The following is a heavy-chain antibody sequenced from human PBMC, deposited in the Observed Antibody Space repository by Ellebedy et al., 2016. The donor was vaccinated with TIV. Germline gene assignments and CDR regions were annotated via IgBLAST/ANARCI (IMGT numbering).Heavy chain of an antibody. V-gene: IGHV3-11*01. CDR3: ARDYWDADYGEDY. CDR2: ITSSANNI. Sequence: GESLKISCAASGFTFSDYYMSWIRQAPGKGLEWVSYITSSANNIQYIDSVKGRFTISRDNAWNSLHLQMNSLRAEDTAVYYCARDYWDADYGEDYWGQGTLVTVSS. CDR1: GFTFSDYY. J-gene: IGHJ4*02. D-gene: IGHD4-17*01.